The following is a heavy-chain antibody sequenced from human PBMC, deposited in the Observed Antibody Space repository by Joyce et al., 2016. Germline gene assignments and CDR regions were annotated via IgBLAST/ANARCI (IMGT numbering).Heavy chain of an antibody. Sequence: QVQLQQWGAGLLKPSETLSLTCAVYGGSFSGYYWRWIRQPPGKGLEWIGEINHSGSTNYTPSLKSRVTISVDTSKNQFSLKLSAVTAADTAVYYCARGPRSNWGLVWFDPWGQGTLVTVSS. CDR1: GGSFSGYY. J-gene: IGHJ5*02. CDR2: INHSGST. CDR3: ARGPRSNWGLVWFDP. D-gene: IGHD7-27*01. V-gene: IGHV4-34*01.